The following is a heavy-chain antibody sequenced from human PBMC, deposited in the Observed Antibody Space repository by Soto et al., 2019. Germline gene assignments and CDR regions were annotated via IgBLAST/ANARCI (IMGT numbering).Heavy chain of an antibody. V-gene: IGHV1-69*01. D-gene: IGHD6-19*01. CDR1: GGTFSSYA. J-gene: IGHJ6*02. Sequence: QVQLVQSGAEVKKPGSSVKVSCKASGGTFSSYAISWVRQAPGQGLEWMGGIIPIFGTANYAQKFQGRVTITADESTSTAYMELGSLRSEDTAVYYCARGIAVAATYYYYGMDVWGQGTTVTVSS. CDR2: IIPIFGTA. CDR3: ARGIAVAATYYYYGMDV.